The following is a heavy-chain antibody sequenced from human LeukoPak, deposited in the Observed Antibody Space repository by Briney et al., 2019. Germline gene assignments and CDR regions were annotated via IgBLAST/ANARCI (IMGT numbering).Heavy chain of an antibody. V-gene: IGHV4-59*12. Sequence: SETLSLTCTVSGGSISSYYWSWIRQPPGKGLEWIGYIYYSGSTNYNPSLKSRVTISVDTSKNQFSLKLSSVTAADTAVYYCARDRVILGELLTNTRGDYWGQGTLVTVSS. J-gene: IGHJ4*02. CDR2: IYYSGST. CDR3: ARDRVILGELLTNTRGDY. D-gene: IGHD1-26*01. CDR1: GGSISSYY.